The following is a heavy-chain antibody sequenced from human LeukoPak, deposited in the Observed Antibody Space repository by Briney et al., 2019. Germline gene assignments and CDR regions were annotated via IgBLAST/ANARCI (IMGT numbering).Heavy chain of an antibody. CDR1: GFTFSDHY. D-gene: IGHD6-19*01. V-gene: IGHV3-72*01. CDR2: TRNKAKSYTM. CDR3: ARAVPVDGYYTMDV. J-gene: IGHJ6*02. Sequence: QSGGSLRLSCAASGFTFSDHYMDWVRQAPGKGLEWVARTRNKAKSYTMEYAASVKGRFTISRDESRNSLCLQMNSLKSEDTAVYYCARAVPVDGYYTMDVWGQGTTVTVSS.